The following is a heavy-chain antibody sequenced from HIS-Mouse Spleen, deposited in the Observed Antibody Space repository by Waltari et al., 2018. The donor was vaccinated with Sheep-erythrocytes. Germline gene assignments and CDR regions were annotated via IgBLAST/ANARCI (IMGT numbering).Heavy chain of an antibody. CDR1: GFTFSSYS. V-gene: IGHV3-21*01. Sequence: GRSLRLSCAASGFTFSSYSMNWVRQAPGKGLEWVSSISSSSSYIYYADSVKGRFTISRDNAKNSLYLQMNSLRAEDTAVYYCARDSTSDAFDIWGQGTMVTVSS. CDR3: ARDSTSDAFDI. J-gene: IGHJ3*02. CDR2: ISSSSSYI. D-gene: IGHD6-6*01.